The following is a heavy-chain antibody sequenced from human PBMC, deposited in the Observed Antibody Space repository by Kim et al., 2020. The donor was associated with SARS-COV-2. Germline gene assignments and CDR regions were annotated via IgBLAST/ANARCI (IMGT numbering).Heavy chain of an antibody. D-gene: IGHD6-13*01. CDR2: ISGSGGST. CDR3: AKQGLIGIAAARGYYYYGMDV. V-gene: IGHV3-23*01. Sequence: GGSLRLSCAASGFTFSSYAMSWVRQAPGKGLEWVSAISGSGGSTYYADSVKGRFTISRDNSKNTLYLQMNSLRAEDTAVYYCAKQGLIGIAAARGYYYYGMDVWGQGTTVTVSS. J-gene: IGHJ6*02. CDR1: GFTFSSYA.